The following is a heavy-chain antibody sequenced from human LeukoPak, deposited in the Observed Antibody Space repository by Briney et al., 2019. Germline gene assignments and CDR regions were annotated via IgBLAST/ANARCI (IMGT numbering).Heavy chain of an antibody. V-gene: IGHV3-23*01. D-gene: IGHD2-8*01. CDR3: AKDRRHCTSTFCSGDHFDS. J-gene: IGHJ4*02. CDR1: GFTFFNYA. Sequence: GGSLRLSCAATGFTFFNYALAWVRQAPGKGLQSVSYISHSGHRTYHTASVLGRFTVSRDNSKNTLYLEMKGLTAENMAVYYCAKDRRHCTSTFCSGDHFDSWGQGTLVTVSS. CDR2: ISHSGHRT.